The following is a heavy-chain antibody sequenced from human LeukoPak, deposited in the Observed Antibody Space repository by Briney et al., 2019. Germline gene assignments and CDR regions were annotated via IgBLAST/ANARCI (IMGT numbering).Heavy chain of an antibody. Sequence: PGGSLRFSCAASGFTFSIYAMRWVRKAPGKGLEWVTLISNDGSNKYYAASVKGRFTISRDNSQNTLFLQMYSLRDEDTAVYYCARAAHFYSNAFDIWGLGTMVTVSS. CDR2: ISNDGSNK. D-gene: IGHD6-13*01. J-gene: IGHJ3*02. V-gene: IGHV3-30*14. CDR3: ARAAHFYSNAFDI. CDR1: GFTFSIYA.